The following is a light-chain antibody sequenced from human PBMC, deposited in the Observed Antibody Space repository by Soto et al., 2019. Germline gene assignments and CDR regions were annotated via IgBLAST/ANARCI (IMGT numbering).Light chain of an antibody. Sequence: QSVLTQPPSVSGAPGQRVTISCTGSSSNIGAGYDVHWYQQLPGTAPKLLIYGNSNRPSGVPDRFSGSKSGTSASLAITGLQPEDEADYYCQSYDSSLNFWVFGGGTKLTVL. J-gene: IGLJ3*02. V-gene: IGLV1-40*01. CDR3: QSYDSSLNFWV. CDR2: GNS. CDR1: SSNIGAGYD.